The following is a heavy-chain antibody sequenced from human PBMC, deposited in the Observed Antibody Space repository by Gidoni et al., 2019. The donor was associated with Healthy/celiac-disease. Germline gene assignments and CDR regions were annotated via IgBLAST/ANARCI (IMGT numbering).Heavy chain of an antibody. CDR3: AREGEDFIAVAGQFDY. D-gene: IGHD6-19*01. CDR2: ISYDGSNK. Sequence: QVQLVESGGGVVQPGRSLRLSCAASGFTFSSYAMHWGRQAPGQGLEWVAVISYDGSNKYYADSVKGRFTISRDNSKNTLYLQMNSLRAEDTAVYYCAREGEDFIAVAGQFDYWGQGTLVTVSS. V-gene: IGHV3-30-3*01. CDR1: GFTFSSYA. J-gene: IGHJ4*02.